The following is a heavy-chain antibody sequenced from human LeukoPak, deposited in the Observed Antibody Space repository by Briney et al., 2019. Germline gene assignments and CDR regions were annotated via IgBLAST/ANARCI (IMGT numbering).Heavy chain of an antibody. V-gene: IGHV3-7*04. Sequence: GGSLRLSCAASGFTVSSNYMSWVRQAPGKGLEWVANIKHDGSEKYYVDSVKGRFTISRDNAKNSLYLQMNSLRAEDTAVYYCAREVPGYYDSSGYYDYWGQGTLVTVSS. CDR1: GFTVSSNY. J-gene: IGHJ4*02. CDR2: IKHDGSEK. CDR3: AREVPGYYDSSGYYDY. D-gene: IGHD3-22*01.